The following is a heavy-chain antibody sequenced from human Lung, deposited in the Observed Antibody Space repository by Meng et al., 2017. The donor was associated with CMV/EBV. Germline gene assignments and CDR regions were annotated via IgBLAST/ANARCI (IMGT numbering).Heavy chain of an antibody. Sequence: QVQLVQSGAEGKKPXXSXKVSCKASGYTFTSYYMHWVRPAPGQGLEWMGIINPSGGSTSYAQKFQGRVTMTRDTSTSTVYMELSSLRSEDTAVYYCARGRIAVAADDYWGQGTLVTVSS. D-gene: IGHD6-19*01. CDR3: ARGRIAVAADDY. J-gene: IGHJ4*02. CDR2: INPSGGST. CDR1: GYTFTSYY. V-gene: IGHV1-46*01.